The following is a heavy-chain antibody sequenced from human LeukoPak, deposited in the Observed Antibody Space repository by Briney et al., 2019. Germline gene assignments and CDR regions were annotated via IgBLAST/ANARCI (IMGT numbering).Heavy chain of an antibody. V-gene: IGHV3-23*01. J-gene: IGHJ4*02. Sequence: PGGSLRLSCAASGFTFSSYAMSWVRQAPGKGLEWVSAISGSGGSTYYADSVKGRFTISRDNSKNTLYLQMNSLRAEDTAVYYCATDPKYVWGSYTDGGGDYWGQGTLVTVSS. CDR1: GFTFSSYA. D-gene: IGHD3-16*01. CDR2: ISGSGGST. CDR3: ATDPKYVWGSYTDGGGDY.